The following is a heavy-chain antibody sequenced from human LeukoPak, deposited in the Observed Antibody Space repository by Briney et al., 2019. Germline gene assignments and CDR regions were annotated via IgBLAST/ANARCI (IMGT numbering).Heavy chain of an antibody. V-gene: IGHV3-9*03. Sequence: GGSLRLSCTVSGFTFDDYAMHWVRQAPGKGLEWVSGISWNSGSIGYADSVKGRFTISRDNAKNSLYLQMNSLRAEDMALCYCAKGLGIRLWDYMDVWGKGTTVTVSS. CDR1: GFTFDDYA. CDR3: AKGLGIRLWDYMDV. D-gene: IGHD1-26*01. CDR2: ISWNSGSI. J-gene: IGHJ6*03.